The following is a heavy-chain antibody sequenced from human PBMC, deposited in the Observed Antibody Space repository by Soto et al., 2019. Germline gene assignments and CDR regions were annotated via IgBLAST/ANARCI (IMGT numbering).Heavy chain of an antibody. J-gene: IGHJ4*02. CDR3: AKSEDDSRAYVAYLAY. D-gene: IGHD3-22*01. CDR2: ISSSSIYR. Sequence: GGSLGLSCAASGFTFSSYSMNWVRQATGKGLEWVSSISSSSIYRYYADSVKGRFTISRDNFKSTLHLQINSLRGEDTAVYYCAKSEDDSRAYVAYLAYWGQGTMVPVSS. V-gene: IGHV3-21*01. CDR1: GFTFSSYS.